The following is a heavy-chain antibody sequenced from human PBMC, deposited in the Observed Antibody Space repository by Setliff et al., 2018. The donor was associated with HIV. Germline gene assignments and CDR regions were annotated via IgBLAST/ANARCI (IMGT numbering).Heavy chain of an antibody. J-gene: IGHJ5*02. CDR1: GFTFSTYW. CDR3: ARVASGYDYGWLDP. D-gene: IGHD5-12*01. Sequence: PGGSLRLSCAASGFTFSTYWMHWVHQAPGKGLVWVSHINNDGRKTTYADSVKGRFTVSRDNAKNTLYLQMNSLRAEDTAVYYCARVASGYDYGWLDPWGQGTLVTVSS. CDR2: INNDGRKT. V-gene: IGHV3-74*03.